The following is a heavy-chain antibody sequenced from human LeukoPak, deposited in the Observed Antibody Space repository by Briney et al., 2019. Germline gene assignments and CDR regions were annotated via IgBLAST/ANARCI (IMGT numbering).Heavy chain of an antibody. CDR2: IVGSSST. CDR1: GFTFSSYW. J-gene: IGHJ4*02. Sequence: GGSLRLSCAASGFTFSSYWMHWVRQAPGKGLEWVSSIVGSSSTYYADSLKGRFTISRDNAKNSLYLQMNSLRAEDTAVYYCARIGAGSSRDYWGQGTLVTVSS. CDR3: ARIGAGSSRDY. V-gene: IGHV3-21*01. D-gene: IGHD6-13*01.